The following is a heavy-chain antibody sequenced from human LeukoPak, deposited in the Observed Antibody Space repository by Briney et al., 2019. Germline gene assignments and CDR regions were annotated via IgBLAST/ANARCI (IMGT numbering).Heavy chain of an antibody. D-gene: IGHD6-13*01. CDR3: ARYSNSEFDY. J-gene: IGHJ4*02. CDR2: IYPGDSDT. V-gene: IGHV5-51*01. CDR1: GYTFTDYW. Sequence: GESLKISCKGSGYTFTDYWIGWARQMPGKGLEWMGIIYPGDSDTRYSPSVQGQVTISADKSISTAYLQWSSLKASDSAMYYCARYSNSEFDYWGQGTLVTVSS.